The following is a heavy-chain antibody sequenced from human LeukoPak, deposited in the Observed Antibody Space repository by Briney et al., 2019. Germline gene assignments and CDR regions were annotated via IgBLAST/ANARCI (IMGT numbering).Heavy chain of an antibody. D-gene: IGHD3-9*01. V-gene: IGHV3-30*04. CDR2: ISYDERST. CDR1: GFTFSSYA. Sequence: GGSLRLSCAASGFTFSSYAMHWIRQAPGKGLEWVAVISYDERSTYDADSVKGRFTISRDNSKNTLYLQMNSLRAEDTAVYYCAKDCYDILTGYINPFVYWGQGTLVTVSS. J-gene: IGHJ4*02. CDR3: AKDCYDILTGYINPFVY.